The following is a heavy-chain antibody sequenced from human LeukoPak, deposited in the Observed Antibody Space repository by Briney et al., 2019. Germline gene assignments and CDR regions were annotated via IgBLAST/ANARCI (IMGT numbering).Heavy chain of an antibody. Sequence: GASVKVSCKASGYTFTGYYMHWVRQAPGQGLEWMGWINPNSGGTNYAQKFQGRVTMTRDTSISTAYMELSRLRSDDTAVYCCARVWLCGGDCYHFDYWGQGTLVTVSS. CDR2: INPNSGGT. D-gene: IGHD2-21*02. CDR3: ARVWLCGGDCYHFDY. J-gene: IGHJ4*02. CDR1: GYTFTGYY. V-gene: IGHV1-2*02.